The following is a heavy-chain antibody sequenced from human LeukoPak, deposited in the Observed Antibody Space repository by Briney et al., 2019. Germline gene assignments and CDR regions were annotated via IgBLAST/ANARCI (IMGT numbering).Heavy chain of an antibody. J-gene: IGHJ6*03. Sequence: GGSLRLSCAASGFTFSSYEMNWVRQAPGKGLEWVSYISRSGSTIYYADSVKGRFTISRDDAQNSLYLQMNSLRVEETAVYYCARDGTPNYRSGWVYMDVWGKGTTVTISS. CDR3: ARDGTPNYRSGWVYMDV. V-gene: IGHV3-48*03. CDR1: GFTFSSYE. D-gene: IGHD6-25*01. CDR2: ISRSGSTI.